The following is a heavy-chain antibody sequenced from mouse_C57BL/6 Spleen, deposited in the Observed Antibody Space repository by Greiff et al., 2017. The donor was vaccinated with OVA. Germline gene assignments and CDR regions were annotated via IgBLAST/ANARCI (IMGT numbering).Heavy chain of an antibody. V-gene: IGHV1-55*01. Sequence: QVQLQQPGAELVKPGASVKMSCKASGYTFTSYWITWVKQRPGQGLEWIGDIYPGSGSTNYNEKFKSKATLTVDTSSSTAYMQLSSLTSEDSAVYYGARRYDYDEGAWFAYWGQGTLVTVSA. D-gene: IGHD2-4*01. CDR1: GYTFTSYW. CDR2: IYPGSGST. J-gene: IGHJ3*01. CDR3: ARRYDYDEGAWFAY.